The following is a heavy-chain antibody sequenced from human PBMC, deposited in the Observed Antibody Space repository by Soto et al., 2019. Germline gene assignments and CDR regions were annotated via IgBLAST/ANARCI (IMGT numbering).Heavy chain of an antibody. J-gene: IGHJ4*01. D-gene: IGHD1-1*01. CDR2: INDSGST. CDR3: ARPYRTSGLLQPGFFDS. CDR1: GGSFSGYH. V-gene: IGHV4-34*01. Sequence: PSEALSLTCAGYGGSFSGYHWSWIRQPPGKGLERIGEINDSGSTEYNPSLKSRVTISVDTPKNQFSLRLTSVTAADTAVYYCARPYRTSGLLQPGFFDSWAQGTSVTVSP.